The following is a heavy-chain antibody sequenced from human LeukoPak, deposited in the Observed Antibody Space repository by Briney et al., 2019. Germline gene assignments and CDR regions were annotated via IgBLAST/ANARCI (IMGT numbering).Heavy chain of an antibody. J-gene: IGHJ6*04. CDR1: GFTFSSYW. V-gene: IGHV3-7*01. CDR2: IKLDGSEK. CDR3: IWFGELLGGDV. D-gene: IGHD3-10*01. Sequence: GGSLRLSCAASGFTFSSYWMSWVRQAPGKGLEWVANIKLDGSEKYYVDSVKGRFTISRDNAKNSLYLQMNSLRAEDTAVYYCIWFGELLGGDVWGKGTTVTISS.